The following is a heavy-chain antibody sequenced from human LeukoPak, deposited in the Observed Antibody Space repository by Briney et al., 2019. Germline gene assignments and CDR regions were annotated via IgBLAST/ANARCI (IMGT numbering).Heavy chain of an antibody. CDR1: GYTFTNFY. CDR2: INPRGGSP. V-gene: IGHV1-46*01. CDR3: ARDYHGSGSLTTFDY. Sequence: ASVKVSCKASGYTFTNFYMHWVRQAPGQGLEWMGIINPRGGSPTSAQKFQGRITLTRDTSTSTFYMELSSLKSQDTAVYYCARDYHGSGSLTTFDYWGQGTLVTVSS. J-gene: IGHJ4*02. D-gene: IGHD3-10*01.